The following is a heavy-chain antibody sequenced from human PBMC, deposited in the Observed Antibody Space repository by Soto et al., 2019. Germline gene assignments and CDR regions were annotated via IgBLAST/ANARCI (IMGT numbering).Heavy chain of an antibody. CDR2: ISYDGSNK. CDR1: GFTFSSYG. D-gene: IGHD4-17*01. V-gene: IGHV3-30*18. CDR3: AKDLADYDDGDYGGFYY. Sequence: GGSLRLSCAASGFTFSSYGMHWVRQAPGKGLEWVAVISYDGSNKYYADSVKGRFTISRDNSKNTLYLQMNSLRAEDTAVYYCAKDLADYDDGDYGGFYYWGQGTLVPVSS. J-gene: IGHJ4*02.